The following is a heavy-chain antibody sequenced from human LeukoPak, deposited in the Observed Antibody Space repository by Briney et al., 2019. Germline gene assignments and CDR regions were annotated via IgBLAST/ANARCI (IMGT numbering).Heavy chain of an antibody. J-gene: IGHJ4*02. CDR1: GGSFSGYY. D-gene: IGHD3-3*01. CDR3: ARGPYDFWSGYFDY. V-gene: IGHV4-34*01. Sequence: SETLSLTCAVYGGSFSGYYWSWIRQPPGKGLEWIGSMYYRGSTYYNPSLKSRVTISVDTSKNQFSLKLSSVTAADTAVYYCARGPYDFWSGYFDYWGQGTLVTVSS. CDR2: MYYRGST.